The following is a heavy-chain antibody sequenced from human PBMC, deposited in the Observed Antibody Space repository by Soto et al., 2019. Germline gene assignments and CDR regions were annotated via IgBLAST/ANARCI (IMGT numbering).Heavy chain of an antibody. CDR1: RGSISSGNYY. D-gene: IGHD2-15*01. CDR3: ARVKVGGRDLDYFDY. J-gene: IGHJ4*02. Sequence: QVQLQDSGPGLVKPSQTLSLTCTVSRGSISSGNYYWSWIRQPPGKGLEWIGYTYSSGSTYYNASLKSRVTISVDTSKNQFSLKLSSVTGADTAVYYCARVKVGGRDLDYFDYWGQGTLVTVSS. CDR2: TYSSGST. V-gene: IGHV4-30-4*01.